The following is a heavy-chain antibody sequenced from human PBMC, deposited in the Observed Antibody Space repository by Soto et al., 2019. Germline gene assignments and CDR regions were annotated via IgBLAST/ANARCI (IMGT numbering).Heavy chain of an antibody. CDR2: INPNSGGT. CDR3: ARVGGGLASLGYYGMDV. J-gene: IGHJ6*02. CDR1: GYTFIGYY. D-gene: IGHD3-10*01. V-gene: IGHV1-2*04. Sequence: QVQLVQSGAEVKKTGASVKVSCKASGYTFIGYYIHWVRQAPGQGLEWMGWINPNSGGTNYAQRFQGWVTMTRDRSISTAYMELSRLKSDDTAMYYCARVGGGLASLGYYGMDVWGQGTTVTVSS.